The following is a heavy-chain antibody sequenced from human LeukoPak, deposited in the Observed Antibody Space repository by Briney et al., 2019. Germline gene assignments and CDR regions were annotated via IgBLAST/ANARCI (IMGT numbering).Heavy chain of an antibody. V-gene: IGHV3-21*01. CDR1: GFTFSSYS. CDR3: ARVIGYSSGWYDY. CDR2: ISSSSSYI. J-gene: IGHJ4*02. D-gene: IGHD6-19*01. Sequence: GGSLRLSCAASGFTFSSYSMNWVRQAPGKGLEWVSSISSSSSYIYYADSVKGRFTISRDNAKNSLHLQMNSLRAEDTAVYYCARVIGYSSGWYDYWGQGTLVTVSS.